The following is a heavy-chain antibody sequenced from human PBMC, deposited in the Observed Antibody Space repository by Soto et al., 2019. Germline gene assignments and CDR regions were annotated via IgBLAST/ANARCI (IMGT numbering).Heavy chain of an antibody. V-gene: IGHV1-2*02. CDR1: GYTFTGYY. Sequence: ASVKVSCKASGYTFTGYYMHWVRQAPGQGLEWMGWINPNSGGTNYAEKFQGRVTMTRDTSISTAYMELSRLRSDDTAVYYCARPIGYCSSTSCYPGNNWFDPWGRGTLVTVSS. D-gene: IGHD2-2*01. CDR3: ARPIGYCSSTSCYPGNNWFDP. J-gene: IGHJ5*02. CDR2: INPNSGGT.